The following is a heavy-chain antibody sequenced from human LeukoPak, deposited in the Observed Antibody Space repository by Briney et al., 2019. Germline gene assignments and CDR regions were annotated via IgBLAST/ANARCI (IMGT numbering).Heavy chain of an antibody. D-gene: IGHD6-19*01. J-gene: IGHJ4*02. Sequence: GGSLRLSCAASGFTFSSYSMTWVRQAPGKGLEWVSSISSSSSYIYYADSAKGRFTISRDNAKNSLYLQMNSLRAEDTAVYYCARGAGIAVAGQVDYWGQGTLVTVSS. CDR2: ISSSSSYI. CDR3: ARGAGIAVAGQVDY. V-gene: IGHV3-21*01. CDR1: GFTFSSYS.